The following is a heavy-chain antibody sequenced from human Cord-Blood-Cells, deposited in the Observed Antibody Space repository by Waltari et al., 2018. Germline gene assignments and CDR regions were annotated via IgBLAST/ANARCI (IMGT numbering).Heavy chain of an antibody. Sequence: QLQLQESGPGLVKPSETLSLTCTVSGGSISSSSYYWGWIRQPPGKGLEWIGSIYYSGSTYYNPSRKSRVTISVDTSKNQFSLKLSSVTAADTAVYYCARQDIVVVPAAIGYFDYWGQGTLVTVSS. CDR1: GGSISSSSYY. CDR2: IYYSGST. D-gene: IGHD2-2*01. J-gene: IGHJ4*02. CDR3: ARQDIVVVPAAIGYFDY. V-gene: IGHV4-39*01.